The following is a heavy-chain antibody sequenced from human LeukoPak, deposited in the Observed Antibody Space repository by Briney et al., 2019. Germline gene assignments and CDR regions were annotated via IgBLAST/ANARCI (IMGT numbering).Heavy chain of an antibody. CDR2: IKQDGSEK. J-gene: IGHJ3*02. V-gene: IGHV3-7*01. Sequence: GGSLRLSCAASGFTFSSYWMSWVRQAPGKGLEWVANIKQDGSEKYYVDSVKGRFTISRDNAKNSLYLQVNSMRAEDTAVYYCARVYYYGSGSYLTDAFDIWGQGTMVTVSS. CDR3: ARVYYYGSGSYLTDAFDI. D-gene: IGHD3-10*01. CDR1: GFTFSSYW.